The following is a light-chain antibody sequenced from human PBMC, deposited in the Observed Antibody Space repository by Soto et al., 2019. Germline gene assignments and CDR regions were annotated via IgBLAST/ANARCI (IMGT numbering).Light chain of an antibody. CDR3: QQYGSSPPWT. V-gene: IGKV3-20*01. Sequence: EIVLTQSPGTLSLSPGERATLSCRASQSVSSSYLAWCQQKPGQAPRLLIYGASSRGTGIPDRFSGSGSGTDFTLTISRLVPEDFAVYYCQQYGSSPPWTFGQGTKVDI. J-gene: IGKJ1*01. CDR1: QSVSSSY. CDR2: GAS.